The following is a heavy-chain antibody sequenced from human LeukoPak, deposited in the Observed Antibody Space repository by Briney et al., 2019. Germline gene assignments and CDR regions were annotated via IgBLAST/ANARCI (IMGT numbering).Heavy chain of an antibody. CDR1: GFTFSSHW. J-gene: IGHJ4*02. D-gene: IGHD4-17*01. V-gene: IGHV3-74*01. Sequence: PGGSLRLSCAAPGFTFSSHWMHWVRQAPGKGLVCVARIKSDGTYRDYGDSVRGRFTISRDNAKDTLYLQMNSLRAEDTAVYYCVRDDRSYGVDYWGQGTPVTVSS. CDR3: VRDDRSYGVDY. CDR2: IKSDGTYR.